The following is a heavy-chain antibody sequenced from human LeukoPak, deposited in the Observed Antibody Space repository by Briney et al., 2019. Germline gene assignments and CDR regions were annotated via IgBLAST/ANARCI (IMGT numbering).Heavy chain of an antibody. CDR3: ARGPRSIAVAGYYYYYYYGMDV. Sequence: PSETLSLTCTVSGGSISSYYWSWIRQPPGKGLEWIGYIYYSGSTNYNPSLKSRVTISVDTSKNQFSLKLSSVTAADTAVYYCARGPRSIAVAGYYYYYYYGMDVWGQGTTVTVSS. J-gene: IGHJ6*02. D-gene: IGHD6-19*01. CDR1: GGSISSYY. CDR2: IYYSGST. V-gene: IGHV4-59*01.